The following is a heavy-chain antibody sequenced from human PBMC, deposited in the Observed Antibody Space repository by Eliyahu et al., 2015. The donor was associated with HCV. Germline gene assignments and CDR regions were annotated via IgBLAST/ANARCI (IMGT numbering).Heavy chain of an antibody. J-gene: IGHJ3*01. V-gene: IGHV4-61*02. D-gene: IGHD2-15*01. Sequence: QVQLQESGPGLLKPSQTLSLTCTXSXGXITSYPSXWSWIRQPAGKGLEWLGHAYNNGTTRYRSSLKSRLTISMDTSNNQFSLKLASVTAADTAVFYCARGADLILAATQNAFDVWGRGTMVTVSS. CDR2: AYNNGTT. CDR3: ARGADLILAATQNAFDV. CDR1: XGXITSYPSX.